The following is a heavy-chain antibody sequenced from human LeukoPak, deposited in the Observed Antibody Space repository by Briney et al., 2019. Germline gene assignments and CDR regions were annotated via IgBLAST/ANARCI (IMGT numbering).Heavy chain of an antibody. D-gene: IGHD3-10*01. Sequence: GGSLRLSCAASGFTFSSYGMHWVRQAPGKGLEWVAFIRYDGSNKYYADSVKGRFTISRDNSKNTLYLQMNSLRAEDTAVYYCAKGPYYYGSGSYWAYYYYYMDVWSKGTTVTISS. CDR2: IRYDGSNK. CDR1: GFTFSSYG. J-gene: IGHJ6*03. V-gene: IGHV3-30*02. CDR3: AKGPYYYGSGSYWAYYYYYMDV.